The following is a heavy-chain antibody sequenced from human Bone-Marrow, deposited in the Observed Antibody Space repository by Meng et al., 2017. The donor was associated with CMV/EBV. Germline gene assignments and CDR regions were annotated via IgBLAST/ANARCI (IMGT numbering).Heavy chain of an antibody. CDR3: ARAPDFPYYFDD. V-gene: IGHV3-30*04. Sequence: GESLKISCTASGFTFSSYTMHWVRQAPGKGLEWVAVMSFDGSNKYYADSVRGRFTISRDSSKNTLYLQMNSLRPEDRAVYYCARAPDFPYYFDDWGQGPRVTVSS. CDR2: MSFDGSNK. J-gene: IGHJ4*02. CDR1: GFTFSSYT.